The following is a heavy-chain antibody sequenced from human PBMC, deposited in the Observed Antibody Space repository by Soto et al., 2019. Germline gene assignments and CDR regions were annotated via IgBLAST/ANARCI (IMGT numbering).Heavy chain of an antibody. CDR3: ARTGYCSGGSCYFDY. CDR2: IIPILGIA. J-gene: IGHJ4*02. D-gene: IGHD2-15*01. Sequence: ASVKVSCKASGGTFSSYTISWVRQAPGQGLEWMGRIIPILGIANYAQKFQGRVTITADKSTSTAYMELSSLRSEDTAVYYCARTGYCSGGSCYFDYWGQGTLVTVSS. CDR1: GGTFSSYT. V-gene: IGHV1-69*02.